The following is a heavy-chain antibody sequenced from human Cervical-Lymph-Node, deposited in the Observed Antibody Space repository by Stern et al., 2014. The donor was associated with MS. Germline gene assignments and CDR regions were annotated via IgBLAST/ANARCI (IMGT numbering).Heavy chain of an antibody. J-gene: IGHJ4*02. V-gene: IGHV1-3*01. CDR1: GYTFSDYG. D-gene: IGHD3-10*01. Sequence: QVQLVQSGAEVKKHGASLTVACKASGYTFSDYGIPSVRQAPGQRLESMGWVTLGSRHPKNSQICQGRGTITRDTSASTVYMEVSSLRSEDTAVYYWARGGRSRRYGSGTYTNVNGLDFWGQGTLVTVSS. CDR2: VTLGSRHP. CDR3: ARGGRSRRYGSGTYTNVNGLDF.